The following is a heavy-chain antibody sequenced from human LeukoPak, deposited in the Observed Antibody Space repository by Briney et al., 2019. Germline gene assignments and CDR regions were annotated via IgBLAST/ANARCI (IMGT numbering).Heavy chain of an antibody. D-gene: IGHD2-21*01. V-gene: IGHV3-74*01. CDR2: VNNDGRST. Sequence: GGSLRLSCAASGFTFGSYWMHWVRHAPGEGLVWVSRVNNDGRSTSYGDFVKGRFTISRDNAKNTLYLQMNSLRAEDTAIYYCVRDVWGDRDSYFGYWGQGTLVTVSS. CDR3: VRDVWGDRDSYFGY. J-gene: IGHJ4*02. CDR1: GFTFGSYW.